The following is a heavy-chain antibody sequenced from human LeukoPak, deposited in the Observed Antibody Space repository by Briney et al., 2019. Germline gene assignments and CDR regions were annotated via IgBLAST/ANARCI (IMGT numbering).Heavy chain of an antibody. D-gene: IGHD3-9*01. CDR2: IIPMFGTA. V-gene: IGHV1-69*13. J-gene: IGHJ3*02. Sequence: SVKVSCKASGGTFSNYAISWVRQAPGQGLEWMGGIIPMFGTANYAQKFQGRVTITADESTSTAYMELSSLRSEDTAVYYCARDSEYDILTGYYDAFDIWGQGTMVTVSS. CDR3: ARDSEYDILTGYYDAFDI. CDR1: GGTFSNYA.